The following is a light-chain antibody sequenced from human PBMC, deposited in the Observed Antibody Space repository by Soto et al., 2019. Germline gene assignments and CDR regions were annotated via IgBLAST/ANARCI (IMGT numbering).Light chain of an antibody. Sequence: EIVLTQSPATLSLSPGERATLSCRASQSVSSYLAWYQQKPGQAPRLLIYDASNRATGIPARFSGSGSGTDVTHAISSLEPEDVAVYYCQQRSKWTPGGTFGQGNKVEIK. V-gene: IGKV3-11*01. CDR3: QQRSKWTPGGT. CDR1: QSVSSY. J-gene: IGKJ1*01. CDR2: DAS.